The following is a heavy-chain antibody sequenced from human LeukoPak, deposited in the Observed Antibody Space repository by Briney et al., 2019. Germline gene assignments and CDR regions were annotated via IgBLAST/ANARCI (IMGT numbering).Heavy chain of an antibody. CDR2: IYNVGNT. V-gene: IGHV3-53*01. Sequence: PGGSLRLSCAASGFTVSSNYMSWVRQAPGKGLEWVSVIYNVGNTYYADSVKGRFTISRDNSKNTLYLQMISLRAEDTAVYYCAKAPTSYCSSSSCYEGASDYWGQGTLVTVSS. J-gene: IGHJ4*02. D-gene: IGHD2-2*01. CDR1: GFTVSSNY. CDR3: AKAPTSYCSSSSCYEGASDY.